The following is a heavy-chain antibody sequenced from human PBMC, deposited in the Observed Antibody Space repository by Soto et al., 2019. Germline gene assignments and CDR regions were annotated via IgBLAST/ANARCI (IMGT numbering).Heavy chain of an antibody. D-gene: IGHD6-19*01. CDR2: ISDRGGST. V-gene: IGHV3-23*01. Sequence: GGSLRLSCAAPGFTFCNFCMSWVRQAPGKGGEWVSNISDRGGSTKNANNVKGRFNISSDNSKNTLYLQMNSLRAEDTAIYYCAKMPSGGNNLVDNYFDFWGQGTLVTVSS. CDR3: AKMPSGGNNLVDNYFDF. J-gene: IGHJ4*02. CDR1: GFTFCNFC.